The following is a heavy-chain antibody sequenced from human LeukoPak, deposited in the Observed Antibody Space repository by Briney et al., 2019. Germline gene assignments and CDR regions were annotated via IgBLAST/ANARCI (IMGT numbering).Heavy chain of an antibody. CDR3: ARVAYFYGSGSYCFDY. Sequence: KPSETLSLTCSVSGGSISGYYWSWIRQSPGKRLEWIAYIYYSGNTNYNPSLKSRVNISVDTSKNQFSLKLSSVTAADTAVYHCARVAYFYGSGSYCFDYWGQGTLVTVSS. D-gene: IGHD3-10*01. V-gene: IGHV4-59*01. CDR1: GGSISGYY. CDR2: IYYSGNT. J-gene: IGHJ4*02.